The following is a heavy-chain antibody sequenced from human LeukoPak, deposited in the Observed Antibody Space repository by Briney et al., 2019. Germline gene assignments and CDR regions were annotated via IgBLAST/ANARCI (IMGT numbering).Heavy chain of an antibody. CDR2: IYSGGST. D-gene: IGHD3-10*01. CDR1: GFTVSSNY. CDR3: ARDNPNYYGSGSYSPTWYYGMDV. J-gene: IGHJ6*02. V-gene: IGHV3-53*01. Sequence: GGSLRLSCAASGFTVSSNYMSWVRQAPGKGLEWISVIYSGGSTYYADSVKGRFTISRDNSKNTLYLQMNSLRAEDTAVYYCARDNPNYYGSGSYSPTWYYGMDVWGQGTTVTVSS.